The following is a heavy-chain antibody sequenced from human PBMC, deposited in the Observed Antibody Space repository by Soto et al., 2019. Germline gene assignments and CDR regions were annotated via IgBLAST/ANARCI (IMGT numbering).Heavy chain of an antibody. Sequence: GGSLRLSCAASGFTFSSYSMNWVRQAPGKGLEWVSYISNSSSTIYYADSVKGRFTISRDNAKNSLYLQMNSLRAEDTAVYYCAREIVPAATYYYYYYYMDGWGKGTSVTVSS. J-gene: IGHJ6*03. CDR2: ISNSSSTI. CDR1: GFTFSSYS. CDR3: AREIVPAATYYYYYYYMDG. D-gene: IGHD2-2*01. V-gene: IGHV3-48*01.